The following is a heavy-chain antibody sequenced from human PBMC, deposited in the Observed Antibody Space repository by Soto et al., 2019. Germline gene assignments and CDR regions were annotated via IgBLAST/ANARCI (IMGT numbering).Heavy chain of an antibody. J-gene: IGHJ5*02. CDR3: ARVVVVPAANWFDP. CDR2: TRNKANSYTT. D-gene: IGHD2-2*01. Sequence: GGSLRLSCAASGFTFSDHYMDWVRQAPGKGLEWVGRTRNKANSYTTEYAASVKGRFTISRDDSKNSLYLQMNSLKTEDTAVYYCARVVVVPAANWFDPWGQGTLVTVSS. CDR1: GFTFSDHY. V-gene: IGHV3-72*01.